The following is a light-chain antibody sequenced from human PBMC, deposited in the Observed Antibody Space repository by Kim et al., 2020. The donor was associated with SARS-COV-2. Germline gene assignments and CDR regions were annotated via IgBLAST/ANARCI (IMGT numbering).Light chain of an antibody. Sequence: QSVLTQPPSVSAAPGQTVTMSCSGTNSNIGNNFVAWYQQLPGAAPKLLIYDNSERPSEIPDRFSGSKSGPSATLGITGLQTGDEADYYCAAWDSSLSAVLFGGGTKLTVL. J-gene: IGLJ2*01. CDR2: DNS. V-gene: IGLV1-51*01. CDR1: NSNIGNNF. CDR3: AAWDSSLSAVL.